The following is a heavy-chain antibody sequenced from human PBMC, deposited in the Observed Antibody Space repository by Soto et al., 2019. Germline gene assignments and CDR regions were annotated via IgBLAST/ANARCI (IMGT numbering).Heavy chain of an antibody. CDR2: ISYDGSNK. CDR3: AKDRAAPNLHHQYGMDV. J-gene: IGHJ6*02. D-gene: IGHD6-13*01. CDR1: GFTFSSYG. V-gene: IGHV3-30*18. Sequence: QVQLVESGGGVVQPGRSLRLSCAASGFTFSSYGMHWVRQAPGKGLEGVAVISYDGSNKYYADSVKGRFTISRDNSKNTLYLQMNSLRAEDTAVYYCAKDRAAPNLHHQYGMDVWGQGTTVTVSS.